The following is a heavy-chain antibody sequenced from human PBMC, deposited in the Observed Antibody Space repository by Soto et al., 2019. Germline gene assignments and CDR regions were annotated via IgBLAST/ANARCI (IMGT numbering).Heavy chain of an antibody. CDR3: TTGLSNGYYNFDY. Sequence: PGGSLRLSCAASGFPFSNFAMHWVHQAPGKGLDWVAAISGSGGSTYYADSVKGRFTISRDNSKNTLYLHMNSLKTEDTAVYYCTTGLSNGYYNFDYWGQGTPVTVSS. D-gene: IGHD3-22*01. J-gene: IGHJ4*02. CDR1: GFPFSNFA. CDR2: ISGSGGST. V-gene: IGHV3-23*01.